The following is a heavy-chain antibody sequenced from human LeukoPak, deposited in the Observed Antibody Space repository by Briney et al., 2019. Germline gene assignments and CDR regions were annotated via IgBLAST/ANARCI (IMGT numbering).Heavy chain of an antibody. CDR2: INPNSGGT. D-gene: IGHD1-20*01. V-gene: IGHV1-2*02. CDR3: ATDRRYNWNFDY. J-gene: IGHJ4*02. Sequence: ASVKVSCKASGYTFTDYHMHWVRQAPGQGLEWMGWINPNSGGTNYAGKFQGRVTMTSDTSISTAYMDLSRLRSDDTAVYYCATDRRYNWNFDYWGQGTLVTVSS. CDR1: GYTFTDYH.